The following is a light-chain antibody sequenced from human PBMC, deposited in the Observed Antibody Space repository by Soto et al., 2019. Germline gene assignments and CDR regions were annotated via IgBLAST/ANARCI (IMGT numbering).Light chain of an antibody. V-gene: IGKV3-15*01. J-gene: IGKJ1*01. CDR3: QQYNNWPGWT. CDR1: KMVGST. CDR2: VAS. Sequence: EIVMTHSPPPRFVFPGEGATLSCRASKMVGSTLAWYQKKPGQAPRLLIYVASTRATGIPARFSGSGSGTEFTLTISSLQSEDFAVYYCQQYNNWPGWTFGQGTKVEIK.